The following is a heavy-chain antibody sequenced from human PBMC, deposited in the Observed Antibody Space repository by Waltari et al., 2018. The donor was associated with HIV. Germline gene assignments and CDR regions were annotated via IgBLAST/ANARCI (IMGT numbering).Heavy chain of an antibody. CDR1: GFSVSSNY. Sequence: EVQLVESGGGLIQPGGSLRLSCAASGFSVSSNYMRWVRQAPGKGQWWVSFIYSGGNTDYADYGKGRFTISRDNSKNTLYLQMNSLRAEDTAVYYCARGFGCGGDCYYFDYWGQGTLVTVSS. V-gene: IGHV3-53*01. D-gene: IGHD2-21*02. CDR3: ARGFGCGGDCYYFDY. J-gene: IGHJ4*02. CDR2: IYSGGNT.